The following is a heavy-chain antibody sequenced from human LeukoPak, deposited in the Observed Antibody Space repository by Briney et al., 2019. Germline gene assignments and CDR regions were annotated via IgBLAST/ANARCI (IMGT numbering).Heavy chain of an antibody. J-gene: IGHJ3*02. D-gene: IGHD3-22*01. CDR1: GYSFTSYW. V-gene: IGHV5-51*01. CDR2: IYPGDSDT. Sequence: GESLKISCKGSGYSFTSYWIGWVRQMPGKGLEWMGIIYPGDSDTRYSPSFQGQVTISADKSISTAYLQWSSLKASDTAMYYCARLYYYDSSGPRGYAFDIWGQGTMVTVSS. CDR3: ARLYYYDSSGPRGYAFDI.